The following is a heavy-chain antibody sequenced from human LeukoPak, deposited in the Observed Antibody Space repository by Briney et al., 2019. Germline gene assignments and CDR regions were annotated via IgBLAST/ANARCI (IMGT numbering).Heavy chain of an antibody. D-gene: IGHD6-19*01. V-gene: IGHV4-59*01. CDR1: GGSISSYY. Sequence: PSETLSLTCTVSGGSISSYYWSWIRQPPGKGLEWIGYIYYSGSTNYNPSLKSRVTISVDTSKNQFSLKLSSVTAADTAVYYCARVMSGSGWYQYYFDYWGQGTLVTVSS. CDR3: ARVMSGSGWYQYYFDY. CDR2: IYYSGST. J-gene: IGHJ4*02.